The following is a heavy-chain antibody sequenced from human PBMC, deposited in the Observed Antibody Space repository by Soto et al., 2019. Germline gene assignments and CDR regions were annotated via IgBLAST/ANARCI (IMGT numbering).Heavy chain of an antibody. CDR2: ISAYNGNT. J-gene: IGHJ5*02. Sequence: ASVKVSCKASGYTFTSYGISWVRQAPGQGLEWMGWISAYNGNTNYAQKLQGRVTMTTDTSTSTAYMELRSLRSDDTAVYYCARTEDYYDSSGYSAWGQGTLVTVSS. V-gene: IGHV1-18*01. D-gene: IGHD3-22*01. CDR1: GYTFTSYG. CDR3: ARTEDYYDSSGYSA.